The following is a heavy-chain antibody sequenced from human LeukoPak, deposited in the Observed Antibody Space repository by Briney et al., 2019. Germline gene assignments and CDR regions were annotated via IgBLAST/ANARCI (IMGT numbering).Heavy chain of an antibody. CDR2: IYPSDSDT. CDR1: GYSFTYYW. Sequence: GESLKISCKGPGYSFTYYWIGWVRQLPGKGLEWMGIIYPSDSDTRYSPSFQGQVTISADKSTSTAYLQWDILKASDTAMYYCARQDGRALYYFDYWGQGTLVTVSS. D-gene: IGHD5-24*01. V-gene: IGHV5-51*01. CDR3: ARQDGRALYYFDY. J-gene: IGHJ4*02.